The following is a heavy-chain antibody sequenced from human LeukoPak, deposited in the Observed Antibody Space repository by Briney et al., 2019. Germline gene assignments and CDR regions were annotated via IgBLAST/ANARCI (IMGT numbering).Heavy chain of an antibody. CDR2: TNPKSGGT. D-gene: IGHD3-10*01. CDR1: GYTFTGDY. J-gene: IGHJ4*02. V-gene: IGHV1-2*02. Sequence: VASVKVSCKASGYTFTGDYMHWVRQAPGQGLEWMGWTNPKSGGTNYAQKLQGRVTMTTDTSTSTAYMELRSLRSDDTAVYYCARDRVITALDCWGRATVVRVSS. CDR3: ARDRVITALDC.